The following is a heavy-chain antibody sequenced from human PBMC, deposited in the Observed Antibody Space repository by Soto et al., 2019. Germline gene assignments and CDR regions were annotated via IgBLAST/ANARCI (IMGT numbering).Heavy chain of an antibody. CDR1: GFTFSDYY. Sequence: QVQLVESGGGLVKPGGSLRLSCAASGFTFSDYYMNWIRQAPGKGLEWVSFISSGSSYTNYADSVKGRFTISRDNSKNPLFLELNRLRVEDTAGYYWAGGEYCGSSGRFDYWGQGALVTVSS. V-gene: IGHV3-11*05. CDR3: AGGEYCGSSGRFDY. D-gene: IGHD2-2*01. J-gene: IGHJ4*02. CDR2: ISSGSSYT.